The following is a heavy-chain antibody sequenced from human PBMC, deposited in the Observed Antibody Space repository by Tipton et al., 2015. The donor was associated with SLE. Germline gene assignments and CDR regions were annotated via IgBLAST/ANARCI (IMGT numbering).Heavy chain of an antibody. V-gene: IGHV4-4*02. Sequence: TLSLTCAVSGGSISSSNWWSWVRQPPGKGLEWIGEIIDSGSTNYNPSLKSRVTISVDTSKNQFSLKLSSVTAADTAVYYCARGLRITMVRGVPFDYWGQGTLVTVSS. CDR2: IIDSGST. J-gene: IGHJ4*02. D-gene: IGHD3-10*01. CDR1: GGSISSSNW. CDR3: ARGLRITMVRGVPFDY.